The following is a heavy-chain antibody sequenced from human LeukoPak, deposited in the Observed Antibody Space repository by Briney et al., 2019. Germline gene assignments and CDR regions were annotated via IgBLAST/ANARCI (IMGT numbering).Heavy chain of an antibody. D-gene: IGHD3-10*01. V-gene: IGHV1-46*01. CDR1: GYTFTSYY. Sequence: ASVKVSCKASGYTFTSYYMHCVRQAPGQGLEWMGIINPSGGSTSYAQKFQGRVTMTRDMSTSTVYMELSSLRSDDTAVYYCAREASPKDYYYGSGSYGLDYWGQGTLVTVTS. CDR3: AREASPKDYYYGSGSYGLDY. CDR2: INPSGGST. J-gene: IGHJ4*02.